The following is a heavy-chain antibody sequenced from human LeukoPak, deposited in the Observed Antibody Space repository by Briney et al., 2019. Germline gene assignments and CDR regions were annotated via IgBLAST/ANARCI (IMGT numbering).Heavy chain of an antibody. CDR3: ARVHRGGGYYMDYYGMDV. D-gene: IGHD1-26*01. Sequence: GGSLRLSCAASGFTFSSYAMHWVRQAPGKGLEYVSAISSNGGSTYYANSVKGRFTISRDNSKNTLYLQMGSLRAEDMAVYYCARVHRGGGYYMDYYGMDVWGQGTTVTVSS. CDR2: ISSNGGST. J-gene: IGHJ6*02. V-gene: IGHV3-64*01. CDR1: GFTFSSYA.